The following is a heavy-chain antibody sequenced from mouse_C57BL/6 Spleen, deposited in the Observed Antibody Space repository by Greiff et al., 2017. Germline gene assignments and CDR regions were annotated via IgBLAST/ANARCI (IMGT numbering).Heavy chain of an antibody. V-gene: IGHV14-4*01. CDR1: GFNIKDDY. D-gene: IGHD3-2*02. CDR3: TTSLSQATFAY. Sequence: VQLQQSGAELVRPGASVKLSCTASGFNIKDDYMHWVKQRPEQGLEWIGWIDPENGDTEYASKFQGKATITADTSSNTAYLQLSSLTSEDTAFYYCTTSLSQATFAYWGQGTLVTVSA. J-gene: IGHJ3*01. CDR2: IDPENGDT.